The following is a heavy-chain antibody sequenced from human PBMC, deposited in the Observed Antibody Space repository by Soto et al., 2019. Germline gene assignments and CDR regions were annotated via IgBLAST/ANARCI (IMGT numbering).Heavy chain of an antibody. V-gene: IGHV4-31*03. Sequence: SETLSLTCTVFGGSISSGGYYWSWIRQHPGKGLEWIGYIYYSGSTYYNPSLKSRVTISVDTSKNQFSLKLSSVTAADTAVYYCAREAAKPTYGDHRGYFDYWGQGTLVTVSS. D-gene: IGHD4-17*01. CDR2: IYYSGST. CDR3: AREAAKPTYGDHRGYFDY. J-gene: IGHJ4*02. CDR1: GGSISSGGYY.